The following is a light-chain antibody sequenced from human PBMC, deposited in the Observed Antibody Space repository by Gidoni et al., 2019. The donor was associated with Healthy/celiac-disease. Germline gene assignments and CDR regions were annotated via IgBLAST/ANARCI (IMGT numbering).Light chain of an antibody. V-gene: IGLV1-47*01. CDR2: RNN. CDR1: SSNIGSNY. CDR3: AAWDDSLSGPV. Sequence: QSVLPQPPSASGTPVQRVTLSCSGSSSNIGSNYVYWYQQLPGTAPKLLIYRNNQRPSGVPDRFSGSKSGTSASLAISGLRSEDEADYYCAAWDDSLSGPVFGGGTKLTVL. J-gene: IGLJ3*02.